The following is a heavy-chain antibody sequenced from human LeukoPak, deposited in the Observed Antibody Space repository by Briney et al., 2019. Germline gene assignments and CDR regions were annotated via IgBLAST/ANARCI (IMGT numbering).Heavy chain of an antibody. J-gene: IGHJ3*02. D-gene: IGHD3-16*01. CDR3: ARRGDI. Sequence: PSETLSLTRTVSGGSISSGSYYWNWIRQPAGKGLEWIGRIYTSGNTNYNPSLESRVTISVDTSKNQFSLKLGSVTAADTAVYYCARRGDIWGRGTMVTVSS. CDR2: IYTSGNT. CDR1: GGSISSGSYY. V-gene: IGHV4-61*02.